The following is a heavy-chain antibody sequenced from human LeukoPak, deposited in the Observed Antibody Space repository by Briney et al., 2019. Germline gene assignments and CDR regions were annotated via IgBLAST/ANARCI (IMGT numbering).Heavy chain of an antibody. CDR2: ITAYNGNT. Sequence: ASVKVSCKASGYTFTTYGTSWVRQAPGQGLEWMGWITAYNGNTNYAQKFQGRVTMTTDTSTTTAYMELRSLRSDDTAVYYCARGSRIPAALAMDVWGQGTTVTVSS. J-gene: IGHJ6*02. CDR3: ARGSRIPAALAMDV. CDR1: GYTFTTYG. D-gene: IGHD6-13*01. V-gene: IGHV1-18*01.